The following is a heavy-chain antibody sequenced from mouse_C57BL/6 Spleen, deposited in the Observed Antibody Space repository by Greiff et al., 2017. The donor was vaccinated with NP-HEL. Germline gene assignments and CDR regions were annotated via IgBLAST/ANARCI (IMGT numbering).Heavy chain of an antibody. V-gene: IGHV3-8*01. J-gene: IGHJ2*01. CDR3: ARFPFTTVVPYYFDY. CDR1: GYSITSDY. Sequence: EVKLMESGPGLAKPSQTLSLTCSVTGYSITSDYWNWIRKFPGNKLEYMGYISYSGSTYYNPSLKSRISITRDTSKNQYYLQLNSVTTEDTATYYCARFPFTTVVPYYFDYWGQGTTLTVSS. CDR2: ISYSGST. D-gene: IGHD1-1*01.